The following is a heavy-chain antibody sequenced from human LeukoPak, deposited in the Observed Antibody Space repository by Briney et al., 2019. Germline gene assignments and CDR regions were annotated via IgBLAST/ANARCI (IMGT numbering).Heavy chain of an antibody. J-gene: IGHJ4*02. CDR3: AREVYGDNYFDY. CDR2: IKQAGSDK. D-gene: IGHD4-17*01. V-gene: IGHV3-7*05. CDR1: GFTFSRYW. Sequence: PGGSLRLSCAASGFTFSRYWMSWVRQAPGRGPEWVANIKQAGSDKYYVDSVKGRITISRDNPKTSPFMQMNSLRAEDTAVYYCAREVYGDNYFDYWGQGTLVTVAS.